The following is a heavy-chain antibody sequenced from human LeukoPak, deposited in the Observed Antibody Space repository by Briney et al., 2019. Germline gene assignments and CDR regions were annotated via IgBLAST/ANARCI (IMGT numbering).Heavy chain of an antibody. V-gene: IGHV4-61*02. J-gene: IGHJ6*03. CDR3: ARGGYYFMDV. CDR2: IYTSGST. Sequence: SETLSLTCTVSGGSISSGPYYWSWIRQPAGKGLEWIGRIYTSGSTNYNPSLKSRVTISVDTSKNQFSLKLSSVTAADTAVYYCARGGYYFMDVWGKGTTVTVSS. CDR1: GGSISSGPYY.